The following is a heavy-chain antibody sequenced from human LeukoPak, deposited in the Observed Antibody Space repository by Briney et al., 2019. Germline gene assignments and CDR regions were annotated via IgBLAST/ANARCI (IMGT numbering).Heavy chain of an antibody. CDR2: ISSSSSYT. V-gene: IGHV3-21*01. CDR1: EFTFSSYS. Sequence: PGGSLRLSCAASEFTFSSYSMNWVRQAPGKGLEWVSSISSSSSYTYYADSVKGRFTISRDNAKNSLYLQMNSLRAEDTAVYYCARSYIDRTALPLVWGQGTLVTVSS. CDR3: ARSYIDRTALPLV. J-gene: IGHJ4*02. D-gene: IGHD2-2*02.